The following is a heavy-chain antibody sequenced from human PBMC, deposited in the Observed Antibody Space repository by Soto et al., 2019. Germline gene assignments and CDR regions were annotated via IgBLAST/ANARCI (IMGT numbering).Heavy chain of an antibody. CDR3: AHVTITYGGAIGDEAFDI. CDR2: IYWDNDK. D-gene: IGHD3-16*02. Sequence: QITLKESGPTLVQPTQTLTLTCDFSGFSLTTKGVGVGWIRQPPGEALEWVAVIYWDNDKRYSPSLQSRLTINKATSKNQVVSSMINMDPVDTATYFCAHVTITYGGAIGDEAFDIWGQGTMVIVSS. V-gene: IGHV2-5*02. J-gene: IGHJ3*02. CDR1: GFSLTTKGVG.